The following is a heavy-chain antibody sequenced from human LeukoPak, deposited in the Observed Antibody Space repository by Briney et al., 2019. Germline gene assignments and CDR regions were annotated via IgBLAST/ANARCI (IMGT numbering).Heavy chain of an antibody. CDR3: ARQGGYQLPLLV. CDR1: GGSISGYY. V-gene: IGHV4-59*08. Sequence: PSETLSLTCTVSGGSISGYYWNWIRQPPGKGLEWIGYIYSSGNTNYNPSLKSRVTISVDTSKNQFSLNLNSVTAADTAVYYCARQGGYQLPLLVWGKGTTVIVSS. CDR2: IYSSGNT. D-gene: IGHD2-2*01. J-gene: IGHJ6*04.